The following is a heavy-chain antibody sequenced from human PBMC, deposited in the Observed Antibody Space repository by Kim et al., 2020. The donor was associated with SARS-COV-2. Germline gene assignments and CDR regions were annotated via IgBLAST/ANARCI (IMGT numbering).Heavy chain of an antibody. CDR3: ARTYVFGCSSTSCYGPYGMDV. Sequence: SVKVSCKASGGTFSSYAISWVRQAPGQGLEWMGGIIPIFGTANYAQKFQGRVTITADESTSTAYMELSSLRSEDTAVYYCARTYVFGCSSTSCYGPYGMDVWGQGTTVTVSS. V-gene: IGHV1-69*13. CDR2: IIPIFGTA. J-gene: IGHJ6*02. CDR1: GGTFSSYA. D-gene: IGHD2-2*01.